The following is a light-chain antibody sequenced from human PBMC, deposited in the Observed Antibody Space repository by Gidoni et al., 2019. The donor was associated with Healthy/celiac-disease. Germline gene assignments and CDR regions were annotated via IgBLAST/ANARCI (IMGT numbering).Light chain of an antibody. CDR1: TGAVTSGYY. V-gene: IGLV7-43*01. J-gene: IGLJ3*02. CDR2: STS. CDR3: LLYYGGAWV. Sequence: QTVVTQEPSLTVSPGGTVTLTCHSSTGAVTSGYYQNCFQQKPGQAPRALIYSTSNEHSWTPARFSGSLLGGKAALTLSGVQPEDEAEYYCLLYYGGAWVFGGGTKLTVL.